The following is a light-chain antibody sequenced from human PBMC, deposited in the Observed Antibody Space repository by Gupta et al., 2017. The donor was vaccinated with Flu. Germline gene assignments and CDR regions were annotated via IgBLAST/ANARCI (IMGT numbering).Light chain of an antibody. CDR2: KAS. Sequence: VGDRVTITCRARQSISSWLGWYQQKPGKAPKLLIYKASSLESGVPSRFSGSGSGTEFTLTISSLQPDDFATYYCQQYNSYPAFGQGTKVEIK. V-gene: IGKV1-5*03. CDR1: QSISSW. J-gene: IGKJ1*01. CDR3: QQYNSYPA.